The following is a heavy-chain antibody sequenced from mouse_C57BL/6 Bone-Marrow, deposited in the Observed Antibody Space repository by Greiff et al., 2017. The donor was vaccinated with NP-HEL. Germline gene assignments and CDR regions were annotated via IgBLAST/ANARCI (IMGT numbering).Heavy chain of an antibody. CDR2: IWTGGGT. J-gene: IGHJ3*01. CDR3: ARKGETAQATEGFAY. Sequence: QVQLKESGPGLVAPSQSLSITCTVSGFSLTSYAISWVRQPPGKGLEWLGVIWTGGGTNYNSALKSRLSISKDNSKSQVFVKMNSLHTDDTARYYCARKGETAQATEGFAYWGQGTLVTVSA. CDR1: GFSLTSYA. V-gene: IGHV2-9-1*01. D-gene: IGHD3-2*02.